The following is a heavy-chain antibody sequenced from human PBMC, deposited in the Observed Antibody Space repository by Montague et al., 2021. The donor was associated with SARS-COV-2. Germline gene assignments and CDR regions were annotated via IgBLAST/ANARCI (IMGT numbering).Heavy chain of an antibody. CDR1: GGSISSYY. CDR2: IYYSRST. CDR3: SRDTEGYISSCYRDY. D-gene: IGHD6-13*01. V-gene: IGHV4-59*01. Sequence: SDTLSLTCTVSGGSISSYYWSWIRQPPGKGLEWIGCIYYSRSTNYNPSLDRRVTISVDTSKNQISLKLSSVTAADTAVYYCSRDTEGYISSCYRDYWGQGTLVTVSS. J-gene: IGHJ4*02.